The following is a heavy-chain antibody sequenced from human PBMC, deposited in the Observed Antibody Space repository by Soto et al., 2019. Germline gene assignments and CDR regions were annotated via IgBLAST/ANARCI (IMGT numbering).Heavy chain of an antibody. V-gene: IGHV1-8*01. D-gene: IGHD3-3*01. CDR1: GYTFTSYD. CDR3: ARVDDFWSGYSLSDAFDI. CDR2: MNPNSGNT. Sequence: ASVKVSCKASGYTFTSYDINWVRQATGQGLEWMGWMNPNSGNTGYAQKFQGRVTMTRNTSISTAYMELSSLRSEDTAVYYCARVDDFWSGYSLSDAFDIWGQGTMVTVSS. J-gene: IGHJ3*02.